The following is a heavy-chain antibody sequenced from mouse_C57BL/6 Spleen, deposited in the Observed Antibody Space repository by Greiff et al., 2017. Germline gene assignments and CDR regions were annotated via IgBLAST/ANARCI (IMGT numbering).Heavy chain of an antibody. Sequence: SGAELARPGASVKLSCKASGYTFTSYGISWVKQRTGQGLEWIGEIYPRSGNTYYNEKFKGKATLTADKSSSTAYMELRSLTSEDSAVYFCAREDYYYGSSGGYAMDYWGQGTSVTVSS. D-gene: IGHD1-1*01. CDR1: GYTFTSYG. V-gene: IGHV1-81*01. J-gene: IGHJ4*01. CDR2: IYPRSGNT. CDR3: AREDYYYGSSGGYAMDY.